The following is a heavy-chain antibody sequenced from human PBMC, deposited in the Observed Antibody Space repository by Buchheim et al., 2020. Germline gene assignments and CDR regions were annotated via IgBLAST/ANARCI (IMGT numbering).Heavy chain of an antibody. CDR3: AREIVVVPAARGYGMDV. Sequence: QVQLVESGGGVVQPGRSLRLSCAASGFTFSSYGMHWVRQAPGKGLEWVAVIWYDGSNKYYADSVKGRFTISRDNSKNTLYLQMNSLRAEDTGVYYCAREIVVVPAARGYGMDVWGQGTT. CDR2: IWYDGSNK. D-gene: IGHD2-2*01. CDR1: GFTFSSYG. V-gene: IGHV3-33*01. J-gene: IGHJ6*02.